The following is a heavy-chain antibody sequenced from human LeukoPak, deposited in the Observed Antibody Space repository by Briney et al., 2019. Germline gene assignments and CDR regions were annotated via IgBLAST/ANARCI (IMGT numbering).Heavy chain of an antibody. J-gene: IGHJ6*03. Sequence: SETLPLTCTVSVGSVIGSYWSWVRPSPGKGLEWIGYIYYSGATNYNPPLKSRVSISIDTSKNQFSLKLSSVTPADTAVYYCARDSYGSGSSYNDYYYYMDVWGKGTTVTIS. V-gene: IGHV4-59*02. D-gene: IGHD3-10*01. CDR2: IYYSGAT. CDR3: ARDSYGSGSSYNDYYYYMDV. CDR1: VGSVIGSY.